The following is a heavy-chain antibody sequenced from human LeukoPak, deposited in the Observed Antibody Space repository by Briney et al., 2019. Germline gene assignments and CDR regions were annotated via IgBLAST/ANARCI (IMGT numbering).Heavy chain of an antibody. D-gene: IGHD2-21*01. CDR2: INPNSGGT. J-gene: IGHJ5*02. CDR3: ARADRLHGGPYLIGP. CDR1: GYSFTDYY. V-gene: IGHV1-2*02. Sequence: ASVKVSCKTSGYSFTDYYMHWVRQAPGQGLEWMGWINPNSGGTSSAQKFQGRVTMTRDTSITTVYMEVRSLTSDDTAIYYCARADRLHGGPYLIGPWGLGTLVTVSS.